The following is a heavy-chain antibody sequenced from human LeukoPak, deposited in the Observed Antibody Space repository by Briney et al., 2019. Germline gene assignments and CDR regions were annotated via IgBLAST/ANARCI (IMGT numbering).Heavy chain of an antibody. CDR2: INHSGST. J-gene: IGHJ4*02. CDR3: ARGRGDSSGYYYLDY. Sequence: SETLSLTCAVYGGSFSNYYWSWIRQPPGKGLEWIGEINHSGSTNYNPSLKSRVTISVDTSKNQFSLKLSSVTAADTAVYYCARGRGDSSGYYYLDYWGQGALVTVSS. V-gene: IGHV4-34*01. CDR1: GGSFSNYY. D-gene: IGHD3-22*01.